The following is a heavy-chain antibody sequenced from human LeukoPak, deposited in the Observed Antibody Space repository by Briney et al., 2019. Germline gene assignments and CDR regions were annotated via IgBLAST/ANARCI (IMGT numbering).Heavy chain of an antibody. J-gene: IGHJ4*02. D-gene: IGHD3-22*01. CDR2: INDDASST. V-gene: IGHV3-74*01. Sequence: PGGSLRLSCAATGFPFSSHWMHWVRQAPGKGLVWVSRINDDASSTSYADSVKGRFTISRDNAKNSLYLQMNSLRAEDTAVYYCARSLITSGYYSSGYWGQGTLVTVSS. CDR3: ARSLITSGYYSSGY. CDR1: GFPFSSHW.